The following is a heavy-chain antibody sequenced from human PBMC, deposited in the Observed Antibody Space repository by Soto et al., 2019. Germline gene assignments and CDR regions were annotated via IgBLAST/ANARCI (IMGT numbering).Heavy chain of an antibody. CDR1: GFTFSSYW. J-gene: IGHJ3*02. CDR3: ARAYSGSFHDAFDI. D-gene: IGHD1-26*01. Sequence: GGSLRLSCAASGFTFSSYWMSWVRQAPGKGLEWVANIKQDGSEKYYVDSVKGRFTISRDNAKNSLYLQMNSLRAEDTAVYYCARAYSGSFHDAFDIWGQGTMVTVSS. V-gene: IGHV3-7*03. CDR2: IKQDGSEK.